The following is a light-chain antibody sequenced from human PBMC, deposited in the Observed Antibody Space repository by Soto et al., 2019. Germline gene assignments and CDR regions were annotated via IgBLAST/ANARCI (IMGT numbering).Light chain of an antibody. V-gene: IGKV3-20*01. J-gene: IGKJ5*01. Sequence: EIVLTQSPGTLSLSPGERATLSCISSQSVSNNYLACYQQKPGQAPRLLIYGASNRATGIPDRFSGSGSGTDFTLTISSLQSEDFAVYYCQQYGSSPPITFGQGTRLEI. CDR3: QQYGSSPPIT. CDR2: GAS. CDR1: QSVSNNY.